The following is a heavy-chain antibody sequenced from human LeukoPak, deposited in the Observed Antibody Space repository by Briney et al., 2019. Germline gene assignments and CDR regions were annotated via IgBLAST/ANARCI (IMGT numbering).Heavy chain of an antibody. CDR1: GFMFSSYA. V-gene: IGHV3-23*01. CDR2: ISGSGGST. J-gene: IGHJ4*02. D-gene: IGHD3-10*01. CDR3: AKHFGSGDYYNFFDD. Sequence: GGSLRLSCAASGFMFSSYAMTWVRQAPGKGLEWVSAISGSGGSTHYADSVKGRFTISRDNSKNTLYLQMNSLRAEDTALYYCAKHFGSGDYYNFFDDWGQGTLVSASS.